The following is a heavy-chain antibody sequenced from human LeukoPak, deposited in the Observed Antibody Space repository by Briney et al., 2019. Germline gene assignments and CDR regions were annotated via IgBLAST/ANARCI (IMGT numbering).Heavy chain of an antibody. CDR3: TAGTGRSDFDY. J-gene: IGHJ4*02. V-gene: IGHV3-15*01. CDR2: IKRKGDDGTI. CDR1: GFTFNNAW. D-gene: IGHD3/OR15-3a*01. Sequence: GGSLSLSCAASGFTFNNAWMSWARQAPGKGLEWVGRIKRKGDDGTIDYADPVKGRFTISRADSKHTLYLHMHRLKSEATAVYYCTAGTGRSDFDYWGQGTLVTVSS.